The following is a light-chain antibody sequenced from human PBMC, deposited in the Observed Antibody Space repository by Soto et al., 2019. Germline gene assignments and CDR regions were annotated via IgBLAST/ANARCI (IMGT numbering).Light chain of an antibody. V-gene: IGKV1-39*01. CDR3: QESYSNPWT. J-gene: IGKJ1*01. CDR2: AAS. Sequence: DIQMTQSPSSLSASVGDRVTITCRTSQRIGTHLNWYHEKPGKAPKLLVYAASRLQSGVTSRFSGSAAGTYFTITISSLQPEVSAPYSGQESYSNPWTFGQGSKVEIK. CDR1: QRIGTH.